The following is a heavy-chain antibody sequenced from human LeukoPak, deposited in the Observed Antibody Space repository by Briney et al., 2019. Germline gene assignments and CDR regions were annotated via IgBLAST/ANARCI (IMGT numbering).Heavy chain of an antibody. Sequence: GGSLRLSCAASGFTFSRNWMHWVRQAPGKGLVWVSRINSDGSITNYADSVKGRFTISRDNAKNSLYLQMNSLRAEDTAVYYCARDMLYYDSSGYCFFDYWGQGTLVTVSS. V-gene: IGHV3-74*01. CDR2: INSDGSIT. CDR3: ARDMLYYDSSGYCFFDY. CDR1: GFTFSRNW. J-gene: IGHJ4*02. D-gene: IGHD3-22*01.